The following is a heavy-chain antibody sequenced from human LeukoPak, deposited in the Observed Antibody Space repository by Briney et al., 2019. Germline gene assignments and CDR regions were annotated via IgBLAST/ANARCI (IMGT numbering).Heavy chain of an antibody. Sequence: GGSLRLSCAASGLTFSSYAMSWVRQAPEKGLEWVSVISGSGVNTYYADFVKGRFTISRDNSKNTLYLQMNSLRAEDTAVYYCAKVNDFDYWGQGTLVTVSS. CDR3: AKVNDFDY. J-gene: IGHJ4*02. D-gene: IGHD1-1*01. V-gene: IGHV3-23*01. CDR1: GLTFSSYA. CDR2: ISGSGVNT.